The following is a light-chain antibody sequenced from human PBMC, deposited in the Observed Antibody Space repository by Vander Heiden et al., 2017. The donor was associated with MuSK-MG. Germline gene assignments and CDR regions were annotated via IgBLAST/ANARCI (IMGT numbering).Light chain of an antibody. Sequence: IQMTQSPSSLSASVGDRVTITCRASQGISNYLAWYQQKPGKVPKLLIYAASTLQSGVPSRFSGSGSGTDFTLTISRLQPEDVATYYCQKYNSAQTFGQGTKVEIK. CDR1: QGISNY. J-gene: IGKJ1*01. CDR2: AAS. CDR3: QKYNSAQT. V-gene: IGKV1-27*01.